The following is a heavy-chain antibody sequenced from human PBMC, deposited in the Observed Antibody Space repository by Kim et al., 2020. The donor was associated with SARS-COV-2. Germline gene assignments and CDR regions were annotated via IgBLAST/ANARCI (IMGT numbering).Heavy chain of an antibody. CDR3: ARDGGRAAAGYDY. CDR2: ISTYNDDK. V-gene: IGHV1-18*01. J-gene: IGHJ4*02. Sequence: ASVKVSCKASGYTFTSSGITWVRQAPGQGLEWMGGISTYNDDKTYAQKLQGRVTMTTDTSTSTAYMELRSLGSDDTAVYYCARDGGRAAAGYDYWGQGTLVTVSS. CDR1: GYTFTSSG. D-gene: IGHD6-13*01.